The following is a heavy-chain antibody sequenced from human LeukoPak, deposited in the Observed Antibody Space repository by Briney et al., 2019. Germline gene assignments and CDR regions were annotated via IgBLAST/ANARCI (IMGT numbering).Heavy chain of an antibody. Sequence: PGGSLRLSCAASGFTFSSYGMHWVRQAPGKGLEWVAFIRYDGSNKYYADSVKGRFTISRDNSKSTLYLQMNSLRAEDTAVYYCANAGPDSSGYVDYWGQGTLVTVSS. J-gene: IGHJ4*02. CDR1: GFTFSSYG. D-gene: IGHD3-22*01. V-gene: IGHV3-30*02. CDR3: ANAGPDSSGYVDY. CDR2: IRYDGSNK.